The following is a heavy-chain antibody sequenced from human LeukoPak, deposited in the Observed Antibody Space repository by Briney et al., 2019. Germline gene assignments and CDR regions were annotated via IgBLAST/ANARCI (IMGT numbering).Heavy chain of an antibody. V-gene: IGHV4-34*01. CDR3: ARESNSRQWLVSRGSFDY. Sequence: PSETLSLTCAVYGGSFSGYYWSWIRQPPGKGLEWIGEINHSGSTNYNPSLKSRVTISVDTSKNQFSLKLSSVTAADTAVYYCARESNSRQWLVSRGSFDYWGQGTLITVSS. CDR1: GGSFSGYY. CDR2: INHSGST. J-gene: IGHJ4*02. D-gene: IGHD6-19*01.